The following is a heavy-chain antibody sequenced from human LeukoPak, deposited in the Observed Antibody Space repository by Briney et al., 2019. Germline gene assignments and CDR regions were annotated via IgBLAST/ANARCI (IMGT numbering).Heavy chain of an antibody. V-gene: IGHV3-74*01. J-gene: IGHJ4*02. Sequence: GGSLRLSCAASGFTFSTYCMHWVRQAPGKGPMWVSRICPDGTVTNYADSVKARLIISRDNARNTVYLQMNSLRAEDTAVYYCAKQLGYCSDGSCYFPYWGQGTLVTVSS. CDR2: ICPDGTVT. CDR1: GFTFSTYC. D-gene: IGHD2-15*01. CDR3: AKQLGYCSDGSCYFPY.